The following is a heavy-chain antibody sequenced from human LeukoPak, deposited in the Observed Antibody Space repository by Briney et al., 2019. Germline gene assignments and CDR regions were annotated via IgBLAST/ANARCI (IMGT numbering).Heavy chain of an antibody. J-gene: IGHJ5*02. CDR1: GGSFSGYY. CDR3: ARPLGYCSDSRCPQSWFDP. D-gene: IGHD2-15*01. Sequence: SETLSLTCAVSGGSFSGYYWTWIRQPPGKGLEWIGEINHNGRTNYNPSLKSRVIMSVDTSKNQFSLKLSSVTAADTAVYYCARPLGYCSDSRCPQSWFDPWGQGTLVIVSS. CDR2: INHNGRT. V-gene: IGHV4-34*01.